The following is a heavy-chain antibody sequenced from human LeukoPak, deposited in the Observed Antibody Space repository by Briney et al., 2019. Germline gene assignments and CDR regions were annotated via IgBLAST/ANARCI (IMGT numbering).Heavy chain of an antibody. CDR1: GGSFSGYY. J-gene: IGHJ6*03. V-gene: IGHV4-34*01. Sequence: PSETLSLTCAVYGGSFSGYYWSWIRQPPGKGLECIGEINHSGSTNYNPSLKSRVTISVDTSKNQFSLKLSSVTAADTAVYYCARAVVVPAATYYYYYMDVWGKGTTVTVSS. D-gene: IGHD2-2*01. CDR3: ARAVVVPAATYYYYYMDV. CDR2: INHSGST.